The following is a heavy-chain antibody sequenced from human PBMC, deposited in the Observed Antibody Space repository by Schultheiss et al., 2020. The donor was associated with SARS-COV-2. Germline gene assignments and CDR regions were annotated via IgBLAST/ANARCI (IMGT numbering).Heavy chain of an antibody. CDR3: AKAWNRLSHPYYFDY. CDR1: GFTFSDHY. Sequence: GGSLRLSCAASGFTFSDHYMDWVRQAPGKGLEWVSAISGSGENTFYADSVKGRFTISRDSSKTTLFLQMNSLRAEDTAVYYCAKAWNRLSHPYYFDYWGQGTLVTVSS. J-gene: IGHJ4*02. CDR2: ISGSGENT. D-gene: IGHD1/OR15-1a*01. V-gene: IGHV3-23*01.